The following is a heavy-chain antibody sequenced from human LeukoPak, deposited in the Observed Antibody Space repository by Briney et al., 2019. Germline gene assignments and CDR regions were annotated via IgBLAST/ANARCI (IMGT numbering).Heavy chain of an antibody. V-gene: IGHV4-30-4*01. Sequence: SSQTLSLTCTVSGGSISSGDYYWSWIRQPPGKGLEWIGHIYYSGSTYYNPSLKSRVTISVDTSKNQFSLKLSSVTAADTAVYYCARVWFAYCGGDCLNPWGQGTLVTVSS. CDR1: GGSISSGDYY. CDR3: ARVWFAYCGGDCLNP. D-gene: IGHD2-21*02. CDR2: IYYSGST. J-gene: IGHJ5*02.